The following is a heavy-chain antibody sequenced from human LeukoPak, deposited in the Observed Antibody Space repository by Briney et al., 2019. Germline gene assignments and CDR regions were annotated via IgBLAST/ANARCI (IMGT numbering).Heavy chain of an antibody. CDR2: VSGSGGST. D-gene: IGHD6-19*01. CDR3: AKVAGSGSGWYYFDY. J-gene: IGHJ4*02. Sequence: GGSLRLSCAASGFTFSSYAMSWVRQAPGKGLEWVSAVSGSGGSTHYADSVKGRFTISRDNSKNTLYLQMNSLRAEDTAVYYCAKVAGSGSGWYYFDYWGQGTLVTVSS. V-gene: IGHV3-23*01. CDR1: GFTFSSYA.